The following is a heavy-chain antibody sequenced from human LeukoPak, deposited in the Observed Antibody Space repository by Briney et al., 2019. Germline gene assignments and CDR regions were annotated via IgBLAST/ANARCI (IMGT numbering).Heavy chain of an antibody. CDR3: ARSYYYDSSGYYYPLDYFDY. Sequence: SETLSLTCAVYGGSFSGYYWSWIRQPPGKGLEWIGEINHSGSTNYNPSLKSRVTISVDTSKNQFSLKLSSVTAADTAVYYCARSYYYDSSGYYYPLDYFDYWGQGTLVTVSS. CDR1: GGSFSGYY. D-gene: IGHD3-22*01. CDR2: INHSGST. V-gene: IGHV4-34*01. J-gene: IGHJ4*02.